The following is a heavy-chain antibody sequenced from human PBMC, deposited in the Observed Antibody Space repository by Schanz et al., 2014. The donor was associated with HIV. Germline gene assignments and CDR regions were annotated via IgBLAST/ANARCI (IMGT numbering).Heavy chain of an antibody. V-gene: IGHV3-33*03. Sequence: QVQLVESGGGVVQPGRSLRLSCAASGFTFTSFGMHWVRQAPGKGLDWVAVIWYDGSNKYYADSVKGRFTIARDNSKKALYLQMNSLRVEDTAVYYCASTVYPYTGSSDYYYGMDVWGQGTMVTVSS. D-gene: IGHD6-6*01. J-gene: IGHJ6*02. CDR3: ASTVYPYTGSSDYYYGMDV. CDR1: GFTFTSFG. CDR2: IWYDGSNK.